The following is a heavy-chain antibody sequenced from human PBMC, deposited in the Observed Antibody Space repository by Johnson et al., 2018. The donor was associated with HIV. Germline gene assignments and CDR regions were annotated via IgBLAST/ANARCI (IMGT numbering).Heavy chain of an antibody. CDR2: ISSSGSTV. CDR1: GFTFSDYY. V-gene: IGHV3-11*04. D-gene: IGHD3-22*01. CDR3: AKVRRAYYEDAFDI. J-gene: IGHJ3*02. Sequence: QVQLVESGGGLVKPGGSLRLSCAASGFTFSDYYMSWIRQAPGKGLEWVSYISSSGSTVYYADSVKGRFSISRNNSRDTLYLQMNSLRPEDTAVYYCAKVRRAYYEDAFDIWGQGTMVTVSS.